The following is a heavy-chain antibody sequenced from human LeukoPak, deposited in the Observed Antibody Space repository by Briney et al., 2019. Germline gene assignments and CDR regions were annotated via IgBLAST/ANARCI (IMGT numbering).Heavy chain of an antibody. D-gene: IGHD2-15*01. CDR3: VRGGESTWS. Sequence: GGSLRLSCAASGFTFSSYWMHWVRQAPGKGPVWVSRINNDGSGTTYADSVKGRLTISRDDAKNTLYLQMNSLRAEDTAEYYCVRGGESTWSWGQGTLVTVSS. V-gene: IGHV3-74*01. J-gene: IGHJ5*02. CDR2: INNDGSGT. CDR1: GFTFSSYW.